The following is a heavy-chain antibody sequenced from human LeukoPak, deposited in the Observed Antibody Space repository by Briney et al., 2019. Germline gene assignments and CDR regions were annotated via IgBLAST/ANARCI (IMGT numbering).Heavy chain of an antibody. D-gene: IGHD3-10*01. CDR1: GYTFTNYY. J-gene: IGHJ5*02. Sequence: GASMKVSFKASGYTFTNYYMHWVRQAPGQGLEWLGIINPSGGSTTYAQKFQGRVTMTRDTSTNTVYMELSSLRSEDTAVYYCARGPMRGWFDPWGQGTLVPVSS. V-gene: IGHV1-46*01. CDR3: ARGPMRGWFDP. CDR2: INPSGGST.